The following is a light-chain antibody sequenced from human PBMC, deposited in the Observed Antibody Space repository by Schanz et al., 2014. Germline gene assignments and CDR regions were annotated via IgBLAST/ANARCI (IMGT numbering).Light chain of an antibody. V-gene: IGKV4-1*01. Sequence: DIVMTQSPDSLAVSLGERATIHCKSSQSVLYSSNNKNYLAWYQQKPGQPPKLLIYWASTRESGVPDRFSGSGSGTDFTLTISSLQAEDVAVYYCQQYFNTLITFGQGTRLDIK. J-gene: IGKJ5*01. CDR1: QSVLYSSNNKNY. CDR2: WAS. CDR3: QQYFNTLIT.